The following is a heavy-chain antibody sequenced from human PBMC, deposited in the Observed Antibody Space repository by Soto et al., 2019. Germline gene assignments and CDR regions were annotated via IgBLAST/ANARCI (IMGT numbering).Heavy chain of an antibody. CDR2: IYYSGST. CDR1: GGSISSYY. Sequence: SETLSLTCTVSGGSISSYYWSWIRQPPGKGLEWIGYIYYSGSTNYNPSLKSRVTISVDTSKNQFSLKLSSVTAADTAVYYCARGGGDGVPFDYWGQGTLVTVSS. CDR3: ARGGGDGVPFDY. V-gene: IGHV4-59*01. J-gene: IGHJ4*02. D-gene: IGHD3-16*01.